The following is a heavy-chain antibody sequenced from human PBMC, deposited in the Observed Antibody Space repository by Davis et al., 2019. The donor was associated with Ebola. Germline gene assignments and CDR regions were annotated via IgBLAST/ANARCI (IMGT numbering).Heavy chain of an antibody. J-gene: IGHJ6*02. D-gene: IGHD3-16*01. V-gene: IGHV4-59*11. CDR2: IFYTGST. CDR1: RGSISSHF. Sequence: SQTLSLTCAVSRGSISSHFWSWIRQSPGQGLGWIGSIFYTGSTNLNPSLRSRVTLSVDRPKNQFSLNLTSVTAADTAVYFCARQPRSTRSPEYYHGLDVWGQGTTVVVAS. CDR3: ARQPRSTRSPEYYHGLDV.